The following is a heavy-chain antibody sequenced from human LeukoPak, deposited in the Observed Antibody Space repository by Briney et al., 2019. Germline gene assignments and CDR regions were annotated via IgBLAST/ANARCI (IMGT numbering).Heavy chain of an antibody. V-gene: IGHV3-7*03. CDR2: IKQDGSEK. CDR1: RFTLSIFW. D-gene: IGHD5-24*01. CDR3: ATGHQMGY. J-gene: IGHJ4*02. Sequence: PGGSLRLSCAVSRFTLSIFWMSSGRQAPGKGLEWVANIKQDGSEKYYVDSVKGLFTISRDSANNALFLQMNSLRCEDTAVYCWATGHQMGYWGQGTLVSVRS.